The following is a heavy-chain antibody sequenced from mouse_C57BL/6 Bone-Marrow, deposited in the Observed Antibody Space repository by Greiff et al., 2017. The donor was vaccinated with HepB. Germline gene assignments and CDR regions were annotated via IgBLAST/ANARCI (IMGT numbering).Heavy chain of an antibody. CDR2: INPNNGGT. J-gene: IGHJ1*03. CDR3: ARRIRGWYFGV. CDR1: GYTFTDYY. V-gene: IGHV1-26*01. Sequence: EVQLQQSGPELVKPGASVKISCKASGYTFTDYYMNWVKQSHGKSLEWIGDINPNNGGTSYNQKFKGKATLTVNKSSSTAYMELRSLTSEDSAVYYCARRIRGWYFGVWGTGTTVTVSS.